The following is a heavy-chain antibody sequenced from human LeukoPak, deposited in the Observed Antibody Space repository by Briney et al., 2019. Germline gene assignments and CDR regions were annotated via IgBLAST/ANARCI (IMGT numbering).Heavy chain of an antibody. J-gene: IGHJ4*02. CDR3: AKHGEAYADSRTDY. CDR2: NSGSGGST. CDR1: GFTFSNYA. V-gene: IGHV3-23*01. Sequence: PGGSLRLSCAASGFTFSNYAMRWVRQAPGKGLELVSANSGSGGSTYYADSVKGRFTISSDNTKSTLYLHMNSLRAEDTAIYYCAKHGEAYADSRTDYWGQGTLVTVSS. D-gene: IGHD4-17*01.